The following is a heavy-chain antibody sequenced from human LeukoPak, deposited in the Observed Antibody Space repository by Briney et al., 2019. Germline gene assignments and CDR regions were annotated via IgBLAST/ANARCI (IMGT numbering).Heavy chain of an antibody. CDR2: ISWNSGGI. CDR3: AKKGPSTGDYFDY. D-gene: IGHD1-14*01. Sequence: RPGGSLRLSCAASGFTFDDCAMHWVRQAPGKGLEWVSGISWNSGGIGYADSVKGRFTISRDNAKNSLYLQMNSLRAEDTALYYCAKKGPSTGDYFDYWGQGTLVTVSS. V-gene: IGHV3-9*01. CDR1: GFTFDDCA. J-gene: IGHJ4*02.